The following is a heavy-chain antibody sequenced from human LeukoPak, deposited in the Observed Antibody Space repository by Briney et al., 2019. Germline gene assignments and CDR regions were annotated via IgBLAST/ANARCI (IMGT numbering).Heavy chain of an antibody. CDR1: GFTFSSYG. CDR2: IWYDGSNK. V-gene: IGHV3-33*06. J-gene: IGHJ4*02. Sequence: GGSLRLSCAASGFTFSSYGMHWVRQAPGKGLEWVAVIWYDGSNKYYADSVKGRFTISRDNSKNTLYLQMNSLRAEDTAVYYCAKLFGGWYSSGWYGDYWGQGTLVTVAS. D-gene: IGHD6-19*01. CDR3: AKLFGGWYSSGWYGDY.